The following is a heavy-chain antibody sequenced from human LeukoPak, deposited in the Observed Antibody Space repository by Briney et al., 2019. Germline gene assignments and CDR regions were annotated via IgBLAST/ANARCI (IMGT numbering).Heavy chain of an antibody. CDR2: ISSSGSTI. J-gene: IGHJ4*02. V-gene: IGHV3-48*03. D-gene: IGHD3-22*01. CDR3: ARENYDSSGYYPHLFDY. Sequence: GGSLRLSCAASGFTFSSYEMNWVRQTPGKGLEWVSYISSSGSTIYYADSVKGRFTISRDNAKNSLYLQMNSLRAEDTAVYYCARENYDSSGYYPHLFDYWGQGTLVTVSS. CDR1: GFTFSSYE.